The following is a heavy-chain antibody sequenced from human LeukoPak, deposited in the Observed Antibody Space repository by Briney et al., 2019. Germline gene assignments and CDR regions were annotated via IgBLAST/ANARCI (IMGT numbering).Heavy chain of an antibody. J-gene: IGHJ4*02. CDR2: ISGSAGST. D-gene: IGHD2-15*01. CDR3: ARGFEWNCSGGSCYSAYFDY. CDR1: GFTFSGYA. V-gene: IGHV3-23*01. Sequence: GGSLRLSCVASGFTFSGYAMSWVRQAPGRGLEWISGISGSAGSTNYADSVKGRFTISRDNSKNTLYLQMDSLRAEDTAVYYCARGFEWNCSGGSCYSAYFDYWGQGTLVTVSS.